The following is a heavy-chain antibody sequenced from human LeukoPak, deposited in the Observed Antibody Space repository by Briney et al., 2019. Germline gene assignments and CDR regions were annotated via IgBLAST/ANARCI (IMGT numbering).Heavy chain of an antibody. CDR2: IIPIFGTA. Sequence: SVKVSCKASGGTFSSYAISWVRQAPGQGLEWMGGIIPIFGTANHAQKFQGRVTITADKSTSTAYMELRSLRSDDTAVYYCARGIGIVGATHYYYYYYMDVWGKGTTVTVSS. CDR3: ARGIGIVGATHYYYYYYMDV. D-gene: IGHD1-26*01. V-gene: IGHV1-69*06. CDR1: GGTFSSYA. J-gene: IGHJ6*03.